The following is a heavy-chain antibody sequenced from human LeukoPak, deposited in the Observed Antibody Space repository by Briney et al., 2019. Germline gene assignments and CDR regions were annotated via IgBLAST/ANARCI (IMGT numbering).Heavy chain of an antibody. Sequence: GAAVKVSCKASGYTFTGYYMHWVRQAPVQGLEWMGWINPNSGGTNYAQKFQGRVTMTRDTSISTAYMELSRLRSDDTAVYYCARVTAAGNGRAFDIWGQGTMVTVSS. J-gene: IGHJ3*02. CDR1: GYTFTGYY. CDR2: INPNSGGT. D-gene: IGHD6-13*01. CDR3: ARVTAAGNGRAFDI. V-gene: IGHV1-2*02.